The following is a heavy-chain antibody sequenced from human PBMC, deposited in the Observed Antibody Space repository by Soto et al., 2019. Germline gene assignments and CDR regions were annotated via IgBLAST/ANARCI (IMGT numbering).Heavy chain of an antibody. V-gene: IGHV1-18*01. J-gene: IGHJ6*02. CDR2: ISAYNGNT. D-gene: IGHD3-10*01. CDR3: ARDTGFGESDV. Sequence: QVQLVQSGAEVKKPGASVKVYCKGSGYSFTSYGISWVRQAPGQGLEWMGWISAYNGNTNYAHNLQGRVTMTTDTSTSTSSMELRSLRSDDTAVYYCARDTGFGESDVWGQGTTVTVSS. CDR1: GYSFTSYG.